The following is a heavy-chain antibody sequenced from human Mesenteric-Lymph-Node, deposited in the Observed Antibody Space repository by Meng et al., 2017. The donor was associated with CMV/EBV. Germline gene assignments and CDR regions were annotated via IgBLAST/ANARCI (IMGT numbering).Heavy chain of an antibody. Sequence: SLKIPCAASGFTFDDYAMHWVRQAPGRGLEWVSGISWNSGSKGYADSVKGRFTISRDNAKNSLYLQMNSLRAEDMALYYCAKEGIAGLDVWGQGTTVTVSS. CDR1: GFTFDDYA. V-gene: IGHV3-9*03. CDR3: AKEGIAGLDV. J-gene: IGHJ6*02. CDR2: ISWNSGSK. D-gene: IGHD6-13*01.